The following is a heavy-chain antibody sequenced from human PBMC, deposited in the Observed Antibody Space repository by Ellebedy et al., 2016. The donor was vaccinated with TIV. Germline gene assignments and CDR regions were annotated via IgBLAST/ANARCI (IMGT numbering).Heavy chain of an antibody. V-gene: IGHV1-46*01. J-gene: IGHJ6*02. CDR1: GYTFTSYY. Sequence: ASVKVSCXASGYTFTSYYMHWVRQAPGQGLEWMGIINPSGGSTSYAQKFQGRVTMTRDTSTSTVYMELSSLRSEDTAVYYCAAEDPYYGSGSYYYGMDVWGQGTTVTVSS. CDR3: AAEDPYYGSGSYYYGMDV. D-gene: IGHD3-10*01. CDR2: INPSGGST.